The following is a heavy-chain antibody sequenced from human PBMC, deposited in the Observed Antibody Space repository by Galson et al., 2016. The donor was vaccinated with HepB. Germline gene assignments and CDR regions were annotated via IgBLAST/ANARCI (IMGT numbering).Heavy chain of an antibody. J-gene: IGHJ4*02. Sequence: PALVKPTQTLTLTCTFSGFSLSTGGVGVGWNRQPPGKALDWLALIYWDDDKRYSPSPNSRLTITKDTSNNQVILRMTNMDPVDTATYYCARRRRYYSDSSGGKFYFDYWGQGTLVTVSS. D-gene: IGHD3-22*01. CDR3: ARRRRYYSDSSGGKFYFDY. V-gene: IGHV2-5*02. CDR2: IYWDDDK. CDR1: GFSLSTGGVG.